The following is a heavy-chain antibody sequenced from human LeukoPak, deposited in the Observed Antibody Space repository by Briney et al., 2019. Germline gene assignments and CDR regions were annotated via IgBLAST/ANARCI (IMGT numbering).Heavy chain of an antibody. CDR3: ARQRLQQLSFDY. CDR2: INPNSGGT. Sequence: RASVKVSCKASGYTFTGYYMHWVRQAPGQGLEWMGWINPNSGGTNYAQKFQGRVTITTDESTSTAYMELSSLRSEDTAVYYCARQRLQQLSFDYWGQGTLVTVSS. J-gene: IGHJ4*02. V-gene: IGHV1-2*02. D-gene: IGHD6-13*01. CDR1: GYTFTGYY.